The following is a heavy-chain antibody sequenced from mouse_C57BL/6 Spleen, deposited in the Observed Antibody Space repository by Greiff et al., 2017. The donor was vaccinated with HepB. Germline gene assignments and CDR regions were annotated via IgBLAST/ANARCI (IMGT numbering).Heavy chain of an antibody. V-gene: IGHV1-7*01. CDR2: INPSSGYT. CDR3: AVTTVVEDWYFDV. D-gene: IGHD1-1*01. Sequence: VQLQQSGAELAKPGASVKLSCKASGYTFTSYWMHWVKQRPGQGLEWIGYINPSSGYTKYNQKFKDKATLTADKSSSTAYMQLSSLTSEDSAVYYCAVTTVVEDWYFDVWGTGTTVTVSS. CDR1: GYTFTSYW. J-gene: IGHJ1*03.